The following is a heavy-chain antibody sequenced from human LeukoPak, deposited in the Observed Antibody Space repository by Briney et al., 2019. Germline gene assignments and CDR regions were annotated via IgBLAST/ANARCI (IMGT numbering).Heavy chain of an antibody. Sequence: ASVKVSCKVSGYTLTELSMHWVRQAPGKGLEWMGGFDPENGETIYAQKFQGRVTMTEDTSTDTAYMELSSLRSEDTDVYYCATALYYYDSSGYYLNWFDPWGQGSLVTVSS. V-gene: IGHV1-24*01. CDR2: FDPENGET. J-gene: IGHJ5*02. CDR3: ATALYYYDSSGYYLNWFDP. CDR1: GYTLTELS. D-gene: IGHD3-22*01.